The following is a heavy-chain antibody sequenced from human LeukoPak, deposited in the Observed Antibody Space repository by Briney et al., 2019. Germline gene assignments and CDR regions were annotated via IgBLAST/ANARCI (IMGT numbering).Heavy chain of an antibody. J-gene: IGHJ4*02. CDR2: IRYDGSNK. D-gene: IGHD6-19*01. Sequence: GGSLRLSCAASGFTFSSYGMHWVRQAPGKGLEWVAFIRYDGSNKYYVDSVKGRFTISRDNSKNTLYLQMNSLRAEDTAVYYCAKDLEFRAVAGTGGDYWGQGTLVTVSS. V-gene: IGHV3-30*02. CDR3: AKDLEFRAVAGTGGDY. CDR1: GFTFSSYG.